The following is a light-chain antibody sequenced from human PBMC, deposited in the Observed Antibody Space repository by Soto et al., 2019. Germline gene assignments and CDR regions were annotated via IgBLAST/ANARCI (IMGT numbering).Light chain of an antibody. Sequence: DIQMTQSPSTLSASVGDRVTITCRASQSISSWLAWYQQKPGKAPKLLIYDASSLESGVPSRFSGSGSGTDFTLTISSLQPDDFAAYYCQQYNSYSCTFGQGTRLEMK. J-gene: IGKJ5*01. V-gene: IGKV1-5*01. CDR1: QSISSW. CDR3: QQYNSYSCT. CDR2: DAS.